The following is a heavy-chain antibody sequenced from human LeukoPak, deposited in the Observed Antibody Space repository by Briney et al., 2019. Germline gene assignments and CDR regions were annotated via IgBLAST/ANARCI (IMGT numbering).Heavy chain of an antibody. CDR3: ASGLDLRVVVAASWAFDI. D-gene: IGHD2-15*01. CDR2: INPNSGGT. CDR1: VYTFTGYY. J-gene: IGHJ3*02. Sequence: ASVKVSCKASVYTFTGYYMHWVRQAPEQGLEWMGLINPNSGGTNYAQKFQGRVTMTRDTSISTAYMELSRLRSDDTAVYYCASGLDLRVVVAASWAFDIWGQGTMVTVSS. V-gene: IGHV1-2*02.